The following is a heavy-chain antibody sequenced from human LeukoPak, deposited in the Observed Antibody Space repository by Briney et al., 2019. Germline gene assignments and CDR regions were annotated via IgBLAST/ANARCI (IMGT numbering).Heavy chain of an antibody. CDR2: ISPNNGNT. CDR1: GYTFRSYD. Sequence: ASVKVSCKASGYTFRSYDITWVRHAPGQGLEWMGWISPNNGNTNYAQKFQGRVTMTTDTPTSTAYMEMRSLRSDDTAVYCCARDRDSSGWHVADYWGQGTLVTVSS. J-gene: IGHJ4*02. V-gene: IGHV1-18*01. CDR3: ARDRDSSGWHVADY. D-gene: IGHD6-19*01.